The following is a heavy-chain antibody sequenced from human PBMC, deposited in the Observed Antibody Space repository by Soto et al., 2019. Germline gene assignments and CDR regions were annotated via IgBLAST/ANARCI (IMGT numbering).Heavy chain of an antibody. D-gene: IGHD5-12*01. CDR2: IDPSDSYT. J-gene: IGHJ4*02. Sequence: EVQLVQSGAEVKKPGESLRISCKGSGYSFTSYWISWVRQMPGKGLEWMGRIDPSDSYTNYSPSFQGHVTISADKSISTAYLQWSSLKASDTAMYYCARQRAYSGYDSPFDYWGQGTLVTVSS. CDR3: ARQRAYSGYDSPFDY. V-gene: IGHV5-10-1*03. CDR1: GYSFTSYW.